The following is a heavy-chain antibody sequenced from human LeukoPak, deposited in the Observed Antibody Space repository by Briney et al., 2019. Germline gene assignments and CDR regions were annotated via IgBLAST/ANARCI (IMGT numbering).Heavy chain of an antibody. D-gene: IGHD5-24*01. V-gene: IGHV3-74*01. CDR3: VRDGDAYNFDC. CDR1: GFFFRNYW. J-gene: IGHJ4*02. CDR2: IKGDGSHT. Sequence: SGGSLRLSCAASGFFFRNYWKHWVRQAPGKGLVWVSRIKGDGSHTSYADSVKGRFTISRDNARNTLYLQMNSLRAEDTAIYYSVRDGDAYNFDCWGQGTLVTVSS.